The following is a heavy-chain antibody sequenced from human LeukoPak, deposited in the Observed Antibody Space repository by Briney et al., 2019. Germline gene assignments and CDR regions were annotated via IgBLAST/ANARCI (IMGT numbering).Heavy chain of an antibody. CDR2: IYYSGST. D-gene: IGHD6-6*01. Sequence: SETLSLTCTVSGGSISSYYWSWIRQPPGKGLEWIGYIYYSGSTNYNPSLKSRVTISVDTSKNQFSLRLSSVTAADTAVCYCANTHLAAPPFDYWGQGTLVTVSS. CDR3: ANTHLAAPPFDY. J-gene: IGHJ4*02. V-gene: IGHV4-59*08. CDR1: GGSISSYY.